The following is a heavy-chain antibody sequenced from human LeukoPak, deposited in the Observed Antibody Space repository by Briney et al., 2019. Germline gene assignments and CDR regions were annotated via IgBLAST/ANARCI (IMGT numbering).Heavy chain of an antibody. Sequence: SETLSLTCTVSGVSISSYYWSWIRQPPGKGLEWIGYIYYSGSTNYNPSLKSRVTISEDTSKNQFSLKLSSVTAADTAVYYCAREHYDFWSGYYWKTYYFDYWGQGTLVTVSS. CDR3: AREHYDFWSGYYWKTYYFDY. D-gene: IGHD3-3*01. V-gene: IGHV4-59*12. CDR1: GVSISSYY. CDR2: IYYSGST. J-gene: IGHJ4*02.